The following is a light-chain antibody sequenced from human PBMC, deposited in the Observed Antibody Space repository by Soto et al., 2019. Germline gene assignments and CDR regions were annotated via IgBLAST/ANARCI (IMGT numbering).Light chain of an antibody. Sequence: NFMLTQPHSVSESPGKTVIISCTRSSGSIACKYVQWYQQRPGSSPTTVIYEDNQRPSGVPDRFSGSIDSSSNSASLTISGLETEDEADYYCQSYDATNQVFGEGTKLTVL. V-gene: IGLV6-57*01. CDR1: SGSIACKY. CDR2: EDN. J-gene: IGLJ3*02. CDR3: QSYDATNQV.